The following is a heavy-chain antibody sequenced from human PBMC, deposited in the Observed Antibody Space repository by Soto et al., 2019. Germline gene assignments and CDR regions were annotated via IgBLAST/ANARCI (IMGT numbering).Heavy chain of an antibody. Sequence: SETLSLTCAVYGGSFSGYYWSWIRQPPGKGLEWIGEINHSGSTNHNPSLKSRVTISVDTSKNQFSLKLSSVTAADTAVYYCARALRYFDRFDYWGQGTLVTVSS. CDR2: INHSGST. CDR3: ARALRYFDRFDY. D-gene: IGHD3-9*01. CDR1: GGSFSGYY. V-gene: IGHV4-34*01. J-gene: IGHJ4*02.